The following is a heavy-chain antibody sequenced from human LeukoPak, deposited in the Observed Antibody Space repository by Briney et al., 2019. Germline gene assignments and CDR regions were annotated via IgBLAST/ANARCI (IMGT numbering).Heavy chain of an antibody. CDR3: AKRGGGRGLTPPEYYFDY. D-gene: IGHD4/OR15-4a*01. V-gene: IGHV4-38-2*02. Sequence: SETLSLTCSVSGYSISRDYYWGWIRQPPGEGLEWIGTLYHSGRTYYNPSLKSRVTISVDTSKNQFSLKLTSVTAADTAVYYWAKRGGGRGLTPPEYYFDYWGRGTLVPVSS. J-gene: IGHJ4*02. CDR2: LYHSGRT. CDR1: GYSISRDYY.